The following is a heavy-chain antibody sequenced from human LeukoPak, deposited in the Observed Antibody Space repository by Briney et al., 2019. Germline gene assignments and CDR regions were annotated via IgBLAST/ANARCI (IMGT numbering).Heavy chain of an antibody. D-gene: IGHD3-22*01. V-gene: IGHV3-20*04. CDR3: ARANYYDSSGYPVPFDP. CDR2: INWNGGST. J-gene: IGHJ5*02. CDR1: GFTFADYG. Sequence: GGSLRLSCAPSGFTFADYGMSWVRQAPGKGLEWVSGINWNGGSTAYADSVKGRFTISRDNAKNSLYLQMNSLRAEDTALYYCARANYYDSSGYPVPFDPWGQGTLVTVSS.